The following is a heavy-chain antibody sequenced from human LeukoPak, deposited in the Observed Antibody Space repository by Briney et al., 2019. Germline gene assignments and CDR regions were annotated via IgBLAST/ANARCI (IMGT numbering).Heavy chain of an antibody. J-gene: IGHJ3*02. CDR2: ISWNSGNI. CDR3: AKRNSISWSTIHGALDI. CDR1: GFNFHDYA. D-gene: IGHD6-13*01. V-gene: IGHV3-9*01. Sequence: GRSLRLSCAASGFNFHDYAMHWVRQAPGKGLEWVAGISWNSGNIYYADSVKGRFSVSRDNANNSLYLQMDRLRARDTAVYYCAKRNSISWSTIHGALDIWGQGTMVSVSS.